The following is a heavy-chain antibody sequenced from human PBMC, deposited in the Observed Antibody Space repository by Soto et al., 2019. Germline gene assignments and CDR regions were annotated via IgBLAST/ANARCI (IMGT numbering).Heavy chain of an antibody. D-gene: IGHD3-16*02. CDR1: GFTLSTCD. Sequence: QVQLVESGGGVVQPGGSLRLSCTASGFTLSTCDMHWVRQAPGKGLEWVAIMAYDGSVRYYGDSVKGRFTIYRDTSKNTLYLQMNSLRGGDTAVYYCATTQGPFYPAPNWFDHWGQGTQVTVSS. V-gene: IGHV3-33*05. CDR3: ATTQGPFYPAPNWFDH. CDR2: MAYDGSVR. J-gene: IGHJ5*02.